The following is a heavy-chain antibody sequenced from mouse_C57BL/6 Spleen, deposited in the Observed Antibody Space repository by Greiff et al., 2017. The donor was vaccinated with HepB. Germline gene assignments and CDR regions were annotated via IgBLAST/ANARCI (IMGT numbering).Heavy chain of an antibody. CDR2: IDPSDSYT. D-gene: IGHD1-1*01. Sequence: QVQLQQPGAELVKPGASVKLSCKASGYTFTSYWMQWVKQRPGQGLEWIGEIDPSDSYTNYNQKFKGKATLTVDTSSSTAYMQLSSLTSEDAAVYYWATRIYYGSSYYDVWGTGTTVTVAA. V-gene: IGHV1-50*01. CDR1: GYTFTSYW. CDR3: ATRIYYGSSYYDV. J-gene: IGHJ1*03.